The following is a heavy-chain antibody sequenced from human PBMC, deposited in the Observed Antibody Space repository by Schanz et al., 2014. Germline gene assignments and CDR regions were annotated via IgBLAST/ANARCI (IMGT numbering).Heavy chain of an antibody. J-gene: IGHJ4*02. CDR2: ISYDGSSK. CDR1: GFTFNSYA. Sequence: QVQLVESGGGVVQPGGSLRLSCAASGFTFNSYAFHWVRQAPGKGLEWVALISYDGSSKNHADSVQGRFTISRDNAKNSLYLQMNSLRAEDTAVYYCVRLDVHDYWGQGTLVTVSA. D-gene: IGHD3-16*01. CDR3: VRLDVHDY. V-gene: IGHV3-30*04.